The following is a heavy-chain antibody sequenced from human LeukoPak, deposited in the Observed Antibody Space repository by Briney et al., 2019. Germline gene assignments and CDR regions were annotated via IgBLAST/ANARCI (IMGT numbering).Heavy chain of an antibody. CDR3: ASYASGSYGHTFYYYYSMDV. CDR1: GYTFNAYY. CDR2: INPNSGDA. D-gene: IGHD3-10*01. V-gene: IGHV1-2*02. J-gene: IGHJ6*02. Sequence: ASVKVSCKASGYTFNAYYLHWARQAPGQGLEWMGWINPNSGDANLAQRFQGRVTLTRDTSITTAYMELSSLRSDDTAVYYCASYASGSYGHTFYYYYSMDVWGQGTTVTVSS.